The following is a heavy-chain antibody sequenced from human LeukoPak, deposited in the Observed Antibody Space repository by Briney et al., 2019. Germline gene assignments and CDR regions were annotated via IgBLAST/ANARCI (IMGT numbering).Heavy chain of an antibody. Sequence: SVKVSCKASGGTFSSYAISWVRQAPGQGLEWMGGIIPIFGTANYAQEFQGRVTMTEDTSTDTACMELSSLRSEDTAVYYCATINWSGYYTAYGYYGMDVWGQGTTVTVSS. CDR2: IIPIFGTA. CDR3: ATINWSGYYTAYGYYGMDV. D-gene: IGHD3-3*01. V-gene: IGHV1-69*06. J-gene: IGHJ6*02. CDR1: GGTFSSYA.